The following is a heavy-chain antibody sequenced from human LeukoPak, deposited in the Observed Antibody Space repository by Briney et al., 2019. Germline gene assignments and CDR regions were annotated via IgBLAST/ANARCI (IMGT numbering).Heavy chain of an antibody. J-gene: IGHJ4*02. V-gene: IGHV3-66*01. CDR1: GFXVSSRY. D-gene: IGHD6-19*01. CDR3: ARDLVGSSGWWDFDS. CDR2: IDSGGHT. Sequence: GGSLRLSCAASGFXVSSRYISWVRQAPGKGLKWVSAIDSGGHTYYADSVKGRFTISRDSSKNKLHLQINSLRAEDTAVYYCARDLVGSSGWWDFDSWGQGTLVTVSS.